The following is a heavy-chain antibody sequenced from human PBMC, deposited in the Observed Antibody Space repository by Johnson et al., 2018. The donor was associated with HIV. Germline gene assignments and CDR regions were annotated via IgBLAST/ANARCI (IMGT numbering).Heavy chain of an antibody. J-gene: IGHJ3*01. V-gene: IGHV3-30*18. CDR2: ISYDGNSK. Sequence: QVQLVESGGGVVQPGRSLRLSCAASGFTFSSYDMHWVRQAPGKGLEWVAVISYDGNSKYFADSVKGRFTIARDNAKNSLYLQMNSLRGEDTAVYYCAKVRGGWLGHDAFDLWGQGTMVTVSS. D-gene: IGHD6-19*01. CDR3: AKVRGGWLGHDAFDL. CDR1: GFTFSSYD.